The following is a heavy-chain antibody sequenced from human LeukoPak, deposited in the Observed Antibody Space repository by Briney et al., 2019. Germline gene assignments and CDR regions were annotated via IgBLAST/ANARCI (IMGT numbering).Heavy chain of an antibody. J-gene: IGHJ4*02. CDR3: ARDLHSSSWYTEVC. Sequence: GASVKVSCKASGGTFSGYAISWVRQAPGQGLEWMGGIIPIFGTANYAQKFQGRVTITADESTSTAYMELSSLRSEDTAVYYCARDLHSSSWYTEVCWGQGTLVTVSS. V-gene: IGHV1-69*13. D-gene: IGHD6-13*01. CDR2: IIPIFGTA. CDR1: GGTFSGYA.